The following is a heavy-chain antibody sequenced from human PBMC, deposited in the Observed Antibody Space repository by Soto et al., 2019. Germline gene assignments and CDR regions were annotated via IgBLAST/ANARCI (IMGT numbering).Heavy chain of an antibody. CDR3: AKGSCSGGSCSDDY. CDR1: GFTFDDYA. CDR2: ISWNSGSI. V-gene: IGHV3-9*01. Sequence: SLRLSCAASGFTFDDYAMHWVRQAPGKGLEWVSGISWNSGSIGYADSVKGRFTISRDNAKDSLYLQMNSLRAEDTALYYCAKGSCSGGSCSDDYWGQGTLVTVSS. J-gene: IGHJ4*02. D-gene: IGHD2-15*01.